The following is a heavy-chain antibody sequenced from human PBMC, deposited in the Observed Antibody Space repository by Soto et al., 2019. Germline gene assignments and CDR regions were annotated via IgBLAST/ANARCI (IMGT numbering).Heavy chain of an antibody. J-gene: IGHJ4*02. CDR3: GGVTVPD. Sequence: QVQLQQWGAGLLKPSETLSLTCAVSGGSFSDYSWSWIRQPPGKGLEWIGEINHSGTTNYNPSLKSRVTISVDTSKHQFSLQMRSVTAEDTAVYYCGGVTVPDWGQGTLVTVSS. V-gene: IGHV4-34*01. D-gene: IGHD2-2*01. CDR2: INHSGTT. CDR1: GGSFSDYS.